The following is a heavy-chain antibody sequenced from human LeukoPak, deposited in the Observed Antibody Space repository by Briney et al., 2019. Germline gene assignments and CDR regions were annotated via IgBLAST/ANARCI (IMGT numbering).Heavy chain of an antibody. D-gene: IGHD3-22*01. CDR3: ARGSSYDSSGYQY. Sequence: PSETLSLTXTVSGGSISSGSYYWSWIRQPAGKGLEWIGRIYTSGSTNYNPSLKSRVAISVGTSKNQFSLKLSSVTAADTAVYYCARGSSYDSSGYQYWGQGTLVTVSS. CDR2: IYTSGST. V-gene: IGHV4-61*02. J-gene: IGHJ4*02. CDR1: GGSISSGSYY.